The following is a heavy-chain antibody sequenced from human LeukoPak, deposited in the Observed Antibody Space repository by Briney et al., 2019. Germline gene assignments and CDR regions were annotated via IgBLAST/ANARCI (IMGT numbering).Heavy chain of an antibody. D-gene: IGHD3-22*01. J-gene: IGHJ4*02. CDR2: IHASGPT. V-gene: IGHV4-4*09. Sequence: PSETLSLTCTVSGGSISTYYWSWIRRPPGKGLEWIAYIHASGPTNYNPSLKSRITISVDTSKNQFSLKLSSVTAADTAVYYCARHRSRYYYDSSGYYFDYWGQGTLVTVSS. CDR3: ARHRSRYYYDSSGYYFDY. CDR1: GGSISTYY.